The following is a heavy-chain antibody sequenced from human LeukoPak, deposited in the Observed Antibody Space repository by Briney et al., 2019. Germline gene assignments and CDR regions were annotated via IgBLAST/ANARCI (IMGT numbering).Heavy chain of an antibody. V-gene: IGHV3-23*01. CDR2: ISGSGGST. CDR1: GFTFSSYA. Sequence: PGGSLRLSCAASGFTFSSYAMSWVRQAPGKGLEWVSAISGSGGSTYYADSVKGRFTISRDNSKNTLYLQMNSLRAEDTAVCYCAKAVAGPMRYYGMDVWGQGTTVTVSS. J-gene: IGHJ6*02. CDR3: AKAVAGPMRYYGMDV. D-gene: IGHD6-19*01.